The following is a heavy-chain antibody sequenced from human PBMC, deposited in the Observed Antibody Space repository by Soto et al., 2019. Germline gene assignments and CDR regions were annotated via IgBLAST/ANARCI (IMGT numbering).Heavy chain of an antibody. CDR2: ISHSGTV. Sequence: SETLSLTCDVSSVSITSSNWWTWVRQPPGKGLEWIGKISHSGTVNYNATLRSRVIISVDKPKNQLSLKLMSVTAADTAVYYCARDYDGFDYWGQGILVTVSS. V-gene: IGHV4-4*02. CDR3: ARDYDGFDY. J-gene: IGHJ4*02. D-gene: IGHD3-16*01. CDR1: SVSITSSNW.